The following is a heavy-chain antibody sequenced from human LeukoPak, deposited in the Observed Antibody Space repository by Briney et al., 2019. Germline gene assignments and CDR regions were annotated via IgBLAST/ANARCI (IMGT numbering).Heavy chain of an antibody. J-gene: IGHJ6*02. CDR3: TREPYSSLSGPYYGMDV. V-gene: IGHV5-51*03. CDR1: GYVFTSYW. CDR2: IYPGDSDA. Sequence: GESLKISCKGSGYVFTSYWIGWVRQMPGKGLEWMGIIYPGDSDARYSPSFQGQVTISADKSISTAYLQWSSLKASDTATYYCTREPYSSLSGPYYGMDVWGQGTTVTVSS. D-gene: IGHD1-26*01.